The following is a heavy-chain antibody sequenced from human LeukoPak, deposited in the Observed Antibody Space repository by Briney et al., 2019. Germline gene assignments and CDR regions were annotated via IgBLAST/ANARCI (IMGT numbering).Heavy chain of an antibody. CDR1: GGSISSYY. D-gene: IGHD6-19*01. CDR3: ARKYSSGWYGHDY. CDR2: IYYSGST. J-gene: IGHJ4*02. Sequence: SETLSLTCTVSGGSISSYYWSWIRQPPGKGLEWIGYIYYSGSTNYNPSLKSRVTISVDTSKNQFSLKLSSVTAADTAVYYCARKYSSGWYGHDYWGQGTLVTVPS. V-gene: IGHV4-59*01.